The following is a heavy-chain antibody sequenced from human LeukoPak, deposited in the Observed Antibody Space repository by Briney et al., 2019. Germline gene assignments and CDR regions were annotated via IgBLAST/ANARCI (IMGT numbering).Heavy chain of an antibody. CDR1: GYTFTSYG. V-gene: IGHV1-18*01. CDR2: ISAYNGNT. D-gene: IGHD3-3*01. CDR3: ARDYERGYYDFWSGYPQYYFDY. J-gene: IGHJ4*02. Sequence: ASVKVSCKASGYTFTSYGISWARQAPGQGLEWMGWISAYNGNTNYAQKLQGRVTMATDTSTSTAYMELRSLRSDDTAVYYCARDYERGYYDFWSGYPQYYFDYWGQGTLVTVSS.